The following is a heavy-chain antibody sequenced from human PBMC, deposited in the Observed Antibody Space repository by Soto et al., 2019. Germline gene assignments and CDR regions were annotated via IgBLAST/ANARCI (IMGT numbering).Heavy chain of an antibody. Sequence: ASVKVSCKASGGTFSSYTISWVRQAPGQGLEWMGRIIPILGIANYAQKFQGRVTITADKSTSTAYMELSSLRSEDTAVHYRARHYYCSSTSCYASEFAFDIWGQGTMVTVS. J-gene: IGHJ3*02. CDR3: ARHYYCSSTSCYASEFAFDI. CDR1: GGTFSSYT. V-gene: IGHV1-69*02. CDR2: IIPILGIA. D-gene: IGHD2-2*01.